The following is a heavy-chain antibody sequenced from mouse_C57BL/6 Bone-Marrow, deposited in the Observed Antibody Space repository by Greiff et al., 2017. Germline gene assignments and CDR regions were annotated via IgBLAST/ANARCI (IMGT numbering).Heavy chain of an antibody. J-gene: IGHJ4*01. D-gene: IGHD1-1*01. V-gene: IGHV1-82*01. CDR1: GYAFSSSW. CDR2: IYPGDGDT. Sequence: QVQLQQSGPELVKPGASVKIACKASGYAFSSSWMNWVKQRPGQGLEWIGRIYPGDGDTNYNGKFKGKATLTADKSSSTAYMQLSSLTSEDSAVCFCARPLQDDYGSSYAMDYWGQGTSVTVSS. CDR3: ARPLQDDYGSSYAMDY.